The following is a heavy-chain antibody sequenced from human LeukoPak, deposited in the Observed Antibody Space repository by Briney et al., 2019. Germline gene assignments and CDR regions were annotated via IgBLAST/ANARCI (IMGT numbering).Heavy chain of an antibody. D-gene: IGHD5-24*01. V-gene: IGHV4-59*01. CDR1: AASRRRVY. J-gene: IGHJ4*02. CDR2: SYYRGST. CDR3: ARGGLQKFAY. Sequence: QCMSLTCTESAASRRRVYWSWVRLSLEKELEWIGYSYYRGSTNYNPSLKSRVTISVDTSKPQFSLKLSSVTAADTAVYYCARGGLQKFAYGGQGTPGTVSS.